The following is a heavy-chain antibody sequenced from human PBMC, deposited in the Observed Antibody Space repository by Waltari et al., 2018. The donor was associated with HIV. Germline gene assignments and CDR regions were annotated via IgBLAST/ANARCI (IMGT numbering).Heavy chain of an antibody. D-gene: IGHD3-10*01. V-gene: IGHV3-23*01. CDR2: SSGSGLNT. J-gene: IGHJ4*02. CDR1: GFSFSSSA. CDR3: AKDWGLLLRGVDY. Sequence: EVQLLESGGGLVQPGGSLRLSCAASGFSFSSSARNWVGQARGKGLGWGSGSSGSGLNTYYTGSVKGRLTISRDNSKNSLRVKDTAVYYCAKDWGLLLRGVDYWGLGTLVTVAP.